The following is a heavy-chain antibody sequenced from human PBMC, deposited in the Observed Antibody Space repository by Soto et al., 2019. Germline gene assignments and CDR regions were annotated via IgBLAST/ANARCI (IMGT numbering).Heavy chain of an antibody. J-gene: IGHJ4*02. Sequence: VKVSCKVSGYTLTELSMHWVRQAPGKGLEWMGGFDPEDGETIYAQKFQGRVTMTEDTSTDTAYMELSSLRSEDTAVYYCATAYYYGSGSYNWFDYWGQGTLVTVSS. D-gene: IGHD3-10*01. CDR2: FDPEDGET. V-gene: IGHV1-24*01. CDR3: ATAYYYGSGSYNWFDY. CDR1: GYTLTELS.